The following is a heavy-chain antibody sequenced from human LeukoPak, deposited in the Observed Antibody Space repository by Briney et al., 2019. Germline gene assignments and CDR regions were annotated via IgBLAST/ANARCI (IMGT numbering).Heavy chain of an antibody. CDR2: ISGSGGST. J-gene: IGHJ4*02. D-gene: IGHD6-6*01. Sequence: GGSLRLSCAASGFTFSSYAMNWVRQAPGKGLEGVSDISGSGGSTDYADSVRGRFTISRDNSKNTLYLQMNSLRAEDTAVYYCAKDIYNSSSYYFDCWGQGTLVTVSS. CDR3: AKDIYNSSSYYFDC. V-gene: IGHV3-23*01. CDR1: GFTFSSYA.